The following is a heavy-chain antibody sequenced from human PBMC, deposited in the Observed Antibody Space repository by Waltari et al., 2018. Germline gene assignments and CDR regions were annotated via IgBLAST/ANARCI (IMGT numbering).Heavy chain of an antibody. V-gene: IGHV3-30*04. D-gene: IGHD3-22*01. CDR3: ARDYCDRKNCHGMDV. CDR1: EFTFSPYA. J-gene: IGHJ6*02. Sequence: QVRLVESVGGVVQPGRSLRLPCRASEFTFSPYALPWVRQAPGKGLEWVAVISYNGRNRYYVDSVKGRFTISRDNSKNMLDLQMNSLRAEDTAVYYCARDYCDRKNCHGMDVWGQGTTVTVSS. CDR2: ISYNGRNR.